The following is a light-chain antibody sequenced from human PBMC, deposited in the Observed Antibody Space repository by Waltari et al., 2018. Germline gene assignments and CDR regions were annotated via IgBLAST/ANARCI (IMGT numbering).Light chain of an antibody. V-gene: IGKV3-11*01. CDR2: DAS. Sequence: EIVLTQSPATLSLSSGERAILSCRASQSVSRDLAWYQQKPGQAPRLLIYDASNRATGIPGRFSGSGSVTDFTLTISRLEPEDFAVYCCQQRFSWPLTFGGGTKVEIK. J-gene: IGKJ4*01. CDR3: QQRFSWPLT. CDR1: QSVSRD.